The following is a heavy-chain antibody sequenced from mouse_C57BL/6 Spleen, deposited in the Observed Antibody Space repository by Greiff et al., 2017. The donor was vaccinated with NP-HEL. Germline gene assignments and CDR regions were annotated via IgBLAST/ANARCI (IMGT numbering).Heavy chain of an antibody. Sequence: EVKLMESGGGLVKPGGSLKLSCAASGFTFSDYGMHWVRQAPEKGLVWVAYISSGSSTIYYADTVKGRFTISRDNAKNTLFLQMTSLRSEDTAMYYCARRFTTVVATPYAMDYWGQGTSVTVSS. V-gene: IGHV5-17*01. CDR3: ARRFTTVVATPYAMDY. CDR2: ISSGSSTI. CDR1: GFTFSDYG. J-gene: IGHJ4*01. D-gene: IGHD1-1*01.